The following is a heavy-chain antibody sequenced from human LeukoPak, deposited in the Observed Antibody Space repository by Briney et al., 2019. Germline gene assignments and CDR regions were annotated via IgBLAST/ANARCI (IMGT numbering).Heavy chain of an antibody. D-gene: IGHD1-20*01. CDR1: GDSMSSYY. J-gene: IGHJ5*02. V-gene: IGHV4-59*01. Sequence: LETLSLTCTVSGDSMSSYYWGWIRQPPGKGLEWIGDIYYSGSTNYNPSLKSRVIILADTSKNQFSLRLSSVTAADTAVYYCARDRGITGNLGWFDPWGQGTLVTVSS. CDR2: IYYSGST. CDR3: ARDRGITGNLGWFDP.